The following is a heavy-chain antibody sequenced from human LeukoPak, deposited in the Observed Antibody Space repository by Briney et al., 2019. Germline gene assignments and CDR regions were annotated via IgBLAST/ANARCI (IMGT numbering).Heavy chain of an antibody. CDR2: IYTTGST. J-gene: IGHJ4*02. Sequence: SETLSLTCTVSGGSISSSSYYWSWIRQPAGKGLEWIGRIYTTGSTDYNPSLKSRVTISVDTSKNQFSLRLNSATAADTAMYFCARLGYCSGGNCYPRLYYFDHWGQGTLVTVSS. V-gene: IGHV4-61*02. D-gene: IGHD2-15*01. CDR1: GGSISSSSYY. CDR3: ARLGYCSGGNCYPRLYYFDH.